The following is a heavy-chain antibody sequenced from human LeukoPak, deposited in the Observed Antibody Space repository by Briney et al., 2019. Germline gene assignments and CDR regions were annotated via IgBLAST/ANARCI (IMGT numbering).Heavy chain of an antibody. CDR2: IYYSGST. V-gene: IGHV4-39*01. J-gene: IGHJ4*02. D-gene: IGHD3-10*01. CDR1: GGSISSSSYY. Sequence: SETLSLTCTVSGGSISSSSYYWGWIRQPPGKGLEWIGSIYYSGSTYYNPSLKSRVTISVDTSKNQFSLKLSSVTAADTAAYYCASDDHYGYQGPHFDYWGQGTLVTVSS. CDR3: ASDDHYGYQGPHFDY.